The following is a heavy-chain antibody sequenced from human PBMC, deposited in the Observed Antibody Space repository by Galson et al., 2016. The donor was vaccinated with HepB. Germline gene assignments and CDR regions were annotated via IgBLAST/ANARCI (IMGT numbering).Heavy chain of an antibody. J-gene: IGHJ4*02. V-gene: IGHV4-61*02. D-gene: IGHD2-2*01. CDR3: ATMPDS. CDR2: FSTSGTA. Sequence: TLSLTCTVSGGSITSGTKYWTWIQQPAGKGLEWIGGFSTSGTANYNPSLRSRVTISLDTSKTHLSLKLRSVTASDTAMYYCATMPDSWGQGTLVTVSS. CDR1: GGSITSGTKY.